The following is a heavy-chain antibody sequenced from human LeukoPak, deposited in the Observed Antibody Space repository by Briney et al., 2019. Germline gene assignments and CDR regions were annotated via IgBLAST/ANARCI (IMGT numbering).Heavy chain of an antibody. J-gene: IGHJ5*02. V-gene: IGHV1-18*01. CDR2: ISAYNGNT. CDR1: GYTFTSYG. D-gene: IGHD6-13*01. Sequence: APVKVSCKASGYTFTSYGISWVRQAPGQGLEWMGWISAYNGNTNYAQKLQGRVTMTTDTSTSTAYMELRGLRSDGTAVYYCARDLGGIAAAGTWFDPWGQGTLVTVSS. CDR3: ARDLGGIAAAGTWFDP.